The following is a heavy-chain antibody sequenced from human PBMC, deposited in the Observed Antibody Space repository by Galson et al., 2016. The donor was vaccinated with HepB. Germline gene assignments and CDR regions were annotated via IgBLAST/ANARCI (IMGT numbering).Heavy chain of an antibody. V-gene: IGHV4-39*01. CDR3: ARHGGWFGALISGGMDV. Sequence: SETLSLTCIVSGGSISRSRYDWGWIRQPPGKGLEWIGGFYYSGSTFYNPSLRSRVTISVATSKTQFTLKLRSVTASDMAVDYCARHGGWFGALISGGMDVWGQGTTVTVSS. J-gene: IGHJ6*02. CDR2: FYYSGST. CDR1: GGSISRSRYD. D-gene: IGHD3-10*01.